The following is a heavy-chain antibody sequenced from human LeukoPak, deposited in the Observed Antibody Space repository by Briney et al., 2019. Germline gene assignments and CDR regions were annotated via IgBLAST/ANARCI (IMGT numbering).Heavy chain of an antibody. CDR2: RYYTGSA. CDR1: GGSISIYY. Sequence: SETLSLTCTVSGGSISIYYCSWIRQAPGKGLEWIGSRYYTGSASYSSSLRSRATISLGTSKNQVSLKLYSVTASDAAIYYCARHLSGTTMSHYFDFWGQGTLVTVSS. CDR3: ARHLSGTTMSHYFDF. V-gene: IGHV4-59*08. D-gene: IGHD1-1*01. J-gene: IGHJ4*02.